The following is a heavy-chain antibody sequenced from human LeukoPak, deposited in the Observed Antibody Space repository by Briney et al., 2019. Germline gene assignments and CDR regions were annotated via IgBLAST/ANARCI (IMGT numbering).Heavy chain of an antibody. D-gene: IGHD6-19*01. CDR3: ARVGIGYSSGWYRVL. J-gene: IGHJ4*02. V-gene: IGHV4-39*01. CDR1: GGSISSSSYY. CDR2: IYYSGRT. Sequence: PSETLSLTCTVSGGSISSSSYYWAWIRQPPGKGLEWFGSIYYSGRTYYNPSLKSRVTISVDTSKNQFSLKLSSVTAADTAVFYCARVGIGYSSGWYRVLWGQGTLVTVSS.